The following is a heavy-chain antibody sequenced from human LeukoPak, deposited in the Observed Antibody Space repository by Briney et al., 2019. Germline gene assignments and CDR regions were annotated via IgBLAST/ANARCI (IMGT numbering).Heavy chain of an antibody. Sequence: PGGSLRFSCAASGFTFDDYAMHWVRQAPGKGLEWVSLISWDGGGTYYADSVKGRFSISRDNSKNSLYLQMNSLRAEDTALYYCAKDMAAYYYASGNIDYWGQGTLVTVSS. CDR2: ISWDGGGT. CDR1: GFTFDDYA. V-gene: IGHV3-43D*03. CDR3: AKDMAAYYYASGNIDY. D-gene: IGHD3-10*01. J-gene: IGHJ4*02.